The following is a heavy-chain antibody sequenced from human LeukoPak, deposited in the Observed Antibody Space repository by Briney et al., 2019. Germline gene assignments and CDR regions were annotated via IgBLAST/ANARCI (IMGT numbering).Heavy chain of an antibody. Sequence: PSETLSLTCTVSGGSIGSGDYYWSWIRQPAGKGLEWIGHIYTSGSTNYNPSLKSRVTISVDTSKNQFSLKLSSVTAADTAVYYCARHTMVRGVIANWFDPWGQGTLVTVSS. V-gene: IGHV4-61*09. J-gene: IGHJ5*02. CDR2: IYTSGST. CDR1: GGSIGSGDYY. CDR3: ARHTMVRGVIANWFDP. D-gene: IGHD3-10*01.